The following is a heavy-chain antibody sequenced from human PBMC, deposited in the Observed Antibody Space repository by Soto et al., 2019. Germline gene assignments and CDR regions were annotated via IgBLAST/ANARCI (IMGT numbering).Heavy chain of an antibody. CDR1: GYTFTGYY. D-gene: IGHD4-17*01. CDR2: INPNSGGT. J-gene: IGHJ4*02. Sequence: ASVKFSCKASGYTFTGYYMHWVRQAPGQGLEWMGWINPNSGGTNYAQKFQGRVTMTRDTSISTAYMELSRLRSDDTAVYYCARSTVVTPGLDYWGQGTLVTVSS. CDR3: ARSTVVTPGLDY. V-gene: IGHV1-2*02.